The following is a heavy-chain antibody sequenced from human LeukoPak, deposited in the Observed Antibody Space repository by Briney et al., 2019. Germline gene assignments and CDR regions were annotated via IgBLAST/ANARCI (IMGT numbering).Heavy chain of an antibody. CDR1: GFTFSSYG. J-gene: IGHJ4*02. D-gene: IGHD1-26*01. Sequence: PGGSLRLSCAASGFTFSSYGMHWVRQAPGKGLEWVAFIRYDGSNKYYADSVKGRFTISRDNSKNTLYLQMNSLRAEDTAVYYCAKDMPPGGSYYPFLSYWGQGTLVTVSS. CDR3: AKDMPPGGSYYPFLSY. V-gene: IGHV3-30*02. CDR2: IRYDGSNK.